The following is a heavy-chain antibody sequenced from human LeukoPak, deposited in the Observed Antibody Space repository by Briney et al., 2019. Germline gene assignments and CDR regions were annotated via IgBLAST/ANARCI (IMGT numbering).Heavy chain of an antibody. V-gene: IGHV1-18*04. D-gene: IGHD2-2*01. CDR2: ISAYNDKT. Sequence: ASVKVSCKASGYTFTSYGISWVRQAPGQGLEWMGWISAYNDKTNYAQKFQDRVTMTTDTTTSTAYMELRRLRSDDTAVYYCARRASSWTLESWGQGTLVTVSS. CDR3: ARRASSWTLES. CDR1: GYTFTSYG. J-gene: IGHJ4*02.